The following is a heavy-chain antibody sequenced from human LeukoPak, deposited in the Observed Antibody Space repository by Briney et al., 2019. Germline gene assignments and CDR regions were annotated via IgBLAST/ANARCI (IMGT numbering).Heavy chain of an antibody. CDR1: GYSFTSHY. Sequence: ASVKVSCTASGYSFTSHYMNWVRQAPGQGLEWMGWINPNSGSTNYAQEFQGRVTMTRDTSISTAYMELSRLRPDDTAVYYCATDDYGVNHECWGKGALVTVSS. CDR2: INPNSGST. V-gene: IGHV1-2*02. D-gene: IGHD5-12*01. J-gene: IGHJ4*02. CDR3: ATDDYGVNHEC.